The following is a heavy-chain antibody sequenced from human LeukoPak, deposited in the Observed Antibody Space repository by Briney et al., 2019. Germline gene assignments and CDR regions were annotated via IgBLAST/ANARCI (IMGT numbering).Heavy chain of an antibody. CDR2: IYTSGST. V-gene: IGHV4-4*07. CDR3: ARDGIAAAGTAYFDY. D-gene: IGHD6-13*01. Sequence: SETLSLTCTVSGGAISSYYWSWIRQPAGKGLEWIGRIYTSGSTKYNPSLKSRVTMSVDTSKNQFSLKLSSVTAADTAVYYCARDGIAAAGTAYFDYWGQGTLVTVSS. CDR1: GGAISSYY. J-gene: IGHJ4*02.